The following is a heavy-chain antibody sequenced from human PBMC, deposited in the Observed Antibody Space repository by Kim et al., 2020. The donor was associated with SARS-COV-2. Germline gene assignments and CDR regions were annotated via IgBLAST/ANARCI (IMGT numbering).Heavy chain of an antibody. D-gene: IGHD3-9*01. CDR3: AREPSYYDILTGRTRGWFDP. V-gene: IGHV3-21*01. Sequence: GGSLRLSCAASGFTFSSYSMNWVRQAPGKGLEWVSSISSSSSYIYYADSVKGRFTISRDNAKNSLYLQMNSLGAEDTAVYYCAREPSYYDILTGRTRGWFDPWGQGTLVTVSS. J-gene: IGHJ5*02. CDR1: GFTFSSYS. CDR2: ISSSSSYI.